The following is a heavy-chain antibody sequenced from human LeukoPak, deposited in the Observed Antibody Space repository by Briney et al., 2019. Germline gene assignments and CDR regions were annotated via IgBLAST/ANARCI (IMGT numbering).Heavy chain of an antibody. J-gene: IGHJ5*02. CDR3: AGDRRGAVADYNWFDP. CDR1: GGSISSGNYY. V-gene: IGHV4-31*03. Sequence: PSETLSLTCTVSGGSISSGNYYWSWIRQHPGKGLEWIGYSSYSGSTYYNPSLESRVTISVDTSKNQFSLKLRSVTAVDTAVYYCAGDRRGAVADYNWFDPWGQGTLVTVSS. CDR2: SSYSGST. D-gene: IGHD6-19*01.